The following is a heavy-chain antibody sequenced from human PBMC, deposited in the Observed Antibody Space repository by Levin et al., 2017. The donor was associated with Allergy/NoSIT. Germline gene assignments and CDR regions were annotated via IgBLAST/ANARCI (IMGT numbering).Heavy chain of an antibody. Sequence: LSLPCAASGFLFRNSGMHWVRQAPGKGLEWVAVIWSDGSNKFYVDSVKGRFTISRDNSKNTLFLQMNSLRAEDTAVYYCARVESFGSPFDYWGQGTLVTVSS. CDR1: GFLFRNSG. CDR3: ARVESFGSPFDY. CDR2: IWSDGSNK. J-gene: IGHJ4*02. D-gene: IGHD3-10*01. V-gene: IGHV3-33*01.